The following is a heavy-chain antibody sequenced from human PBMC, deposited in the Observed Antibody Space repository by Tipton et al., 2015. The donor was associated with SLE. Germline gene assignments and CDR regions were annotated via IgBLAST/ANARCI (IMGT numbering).Heavy chain of an antibody. CDR1: GGSISSGGYS. V-gene: IGHV4-30-2*01. Sequence: TLSLTCAVSGGSISSGGYSWSWIRQPPGKGLEWIGYIYHSGRTYYNPSLKSRVAISVDRSKNQFSLKLSSVTAADTAVYYCARMEQLGDWFDPWGQGTLVTVSS. J-gene: IGHJ5*02. CDR3: ARMEQLGDWFDP. CDR2: IYHSGRT. D-gene: IGHD6-6*01.